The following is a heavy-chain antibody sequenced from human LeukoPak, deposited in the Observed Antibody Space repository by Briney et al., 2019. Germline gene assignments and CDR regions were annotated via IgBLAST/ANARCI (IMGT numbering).Heavy chain of an antibody. J-gene: IGHJ5*02. Sequence: GGSLRLSCAASGFTLSSYAMSWVRQAPGKGLEWVSAISGSGGSTYYADSVKGRFTTSRDNSKNTLYLQMNSLRAEDTAVYYCAKDGFGVVTPLWFDPWGQGTLVTVSS. CDR3: AKDGFGVVTPLWFDP. CDR2: ISGSGGST. CDR1: GFTLSSYA. V-gene: IGHV3-23*01. D-gene: IGHD3-3*01.